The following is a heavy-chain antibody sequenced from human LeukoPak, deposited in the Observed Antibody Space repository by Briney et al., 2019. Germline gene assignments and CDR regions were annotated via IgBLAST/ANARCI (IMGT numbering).Heavy chain of an antibody. CDR3: AKVLGYCSSTSCLGYYYYYMDV. CDR2: IRYDGSNK. CDR1: GFTFSDYG. J-gene: IGHJ6*03. Sequence: GGSLRLSCAASGFTFSDYGMHWVRQAPGKGLEWVAFIRYDGSNKYYADSVKGRFTISRDNSKNTLYLQMNSLRAEDTAVYYCAKVLGYCSSTSCLGYYYYYMDVWGKGTTVTVSS. V-gene: IGHV3-30*02. D-gene: IGHD2-2*01.